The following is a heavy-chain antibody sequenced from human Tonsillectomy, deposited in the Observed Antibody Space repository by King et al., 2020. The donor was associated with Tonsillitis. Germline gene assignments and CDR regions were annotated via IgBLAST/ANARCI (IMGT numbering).Heavy chain of an antibody. CDR1: GDSVSSNSAA. D-gene: IGHD2-15*01. CDR2: TYYRSKWYN. V-gene: IGHV6-1*01. Sequence: VQLQQSGPGLVKPSQTLSLPCAISGDSVSSNSAAWNWIRQSPSRGLEWLGRTYYRSKWYNDYAVSVKSRIIINPDTSKNQFSLQLNPVTPDDTAVYYCAREIYSRLGHDSFHIWGQGTMVTVSS. J-gene: IGHJ3*02. CDR3: AREIYSRLGHDSFHI.